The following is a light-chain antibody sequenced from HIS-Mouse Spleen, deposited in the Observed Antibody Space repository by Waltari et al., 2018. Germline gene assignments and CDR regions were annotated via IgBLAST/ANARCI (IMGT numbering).Light chain of an antibody. CDR3: QQYNNXPPIT. J-gene: IGKJ5*01. CDR1: QSVSSN. CDR2: GAS. Sequence: EIVMTQSXATLSVSPXXXATLSXRASQSVSSNLAWYQQKPGXAPRLLIYGASTRATGIPARFSGXGSETEFTLTISSLQSEDFAXYYCQQYNNXPPITFGQGTRLEI. V-gene: IGKV3-15*01.